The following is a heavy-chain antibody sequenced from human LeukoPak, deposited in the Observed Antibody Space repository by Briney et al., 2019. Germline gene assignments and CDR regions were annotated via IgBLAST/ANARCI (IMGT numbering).Heavy chain of an antibody. J-gene: IGHJ4*02. V-gene: IGHV3-30*02. D-gene: IGHD5-18*01. CDR3: AKAYSYGFDY. CDR2: IWYDASNK. Sequence: GGSLRLSCVASGFTFSSYGMHWVRQTPGKGLEWVAFIWYDASNKYYADSVKGRFTISRDNSKNTLSLQMSGLRPDDTAVYYCAKAYSYGFDYWGRGTLVTVSS. CDR1: GFTFSSYG.